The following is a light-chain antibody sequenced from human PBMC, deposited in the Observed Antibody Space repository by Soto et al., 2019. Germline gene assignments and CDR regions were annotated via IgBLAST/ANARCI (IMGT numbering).Light chain of an antibody. CDR3: VAWDDSLNGYVV. Sequence: QSVLTQPPSASGTPGQRVTISCSGSSSNIGSNTVNWYQQLPGTAPKLVIYSNNQRPSGVPDRFSGSKSGTSASLAISGLQSEDEADYYCVAWDDSLNGYVVFGRGTKLTVL. V-gene: IGLV1-44*01. J-gene: IGLJ2*01. CDR2: SNN. CDR1: SSNIGSNT.